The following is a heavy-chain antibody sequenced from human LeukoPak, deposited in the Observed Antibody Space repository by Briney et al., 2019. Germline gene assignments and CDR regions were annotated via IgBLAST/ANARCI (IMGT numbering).Heavy chain of an antibody. CDR3: ARGSSSSSAKAFDI. CDR2: MYSSGRT. D-gene: IGHD6-6*01. J-gene: IGHJ3*02. V-gene: IGHV4-39*07. Sequence: SETLSLTCTVSGGSISSSSYYWGWIRQPPGKGLEWIGSMYSSGRTYYNPSLKSRVTISVDTSKNQFSLKLSSVTAADTAVYYCARGSSSSSAKAFDIWGQGTMVTVSS. CDR1: GGSISSSSYY.